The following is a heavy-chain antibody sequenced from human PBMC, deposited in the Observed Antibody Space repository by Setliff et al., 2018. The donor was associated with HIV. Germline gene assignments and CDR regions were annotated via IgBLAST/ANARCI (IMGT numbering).Heavy chain of an antibody. CDR1: GYSFTSYW. J-gene: IGHJ6*03. CDR2: IYLGDSDT. V-gene: IGHV5-51*01. Sequence: GESLKISCKGSGYSFTSYWIAWVRQTPGKGLEWMGIIYLGDSDTTYSPSFQGQVNISADKSISTAYLQWSSLKASDTAMYYCARFVHSSGWYSSSYYYYMDVWGKGTTVTVSS. D-gene: IGHD3-22*01. CDR3: ARFVHSSGWYSSSYYYYMDV.